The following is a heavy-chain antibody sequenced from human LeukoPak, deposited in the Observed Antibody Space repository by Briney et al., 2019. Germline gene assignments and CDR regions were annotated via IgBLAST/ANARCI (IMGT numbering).Heavy chain of an antibody. V-gene: IGHV3-30*03. CDR3: VRSPTYYNMDV. Sequence: GESLTLSRAASGFTFSNFVIHWVRQAPGKGLEWLAVISYDGTNKYYADFVKGRFTISRDHSQSTVDLQMNTPGGADTAVYYCVRSPTYYNMDVWGKGTTVTVSS. CDR2: ISYDGTNK. J-gene: IGHJ6*03. CDR1: GFTFSNFV.